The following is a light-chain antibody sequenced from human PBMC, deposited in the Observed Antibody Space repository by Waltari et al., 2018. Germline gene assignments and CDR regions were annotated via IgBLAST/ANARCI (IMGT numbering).Light chain of an antibody. CDR3: QQYYSYFT. V-gene: IGKV1-16*01. Sequence: DIQMTQSPSSLAAPVGDRVTITCRAIQGISKFLAWFRQKPGKAPESLIYGASSLQSGVPSRFSGSGSGTDFTLTISSLQPEDFASYSCQQYYSYFTFGGGAKVEIK. CDR1: QGISKF. J-gene: IGKJ4*01. CDR2: GAS.